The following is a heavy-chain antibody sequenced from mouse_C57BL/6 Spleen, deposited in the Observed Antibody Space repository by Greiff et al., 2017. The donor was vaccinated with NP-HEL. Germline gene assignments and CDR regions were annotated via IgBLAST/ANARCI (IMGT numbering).Heavy chain of an antibody. CDR1: GYTFTSYW. D-gene: IGHD2-4*01. V-gene: IGHV1-52*01. CDR3: ARERNDYDGGYAMDY. Sequence: QVQLQQPGAELVRPGSSVKLSCKASGYTFTSYWMHWVKQRPIQGLEWIGNIDPSDSETHYNQKFKDKATLTVDKSSSTAYMQLSSLTSEDSAVYYCARERNDYDGGYAMDYWGQGTSVTVSS. CDR2: IDPSDSET. J-gene: IGHJ4*01.